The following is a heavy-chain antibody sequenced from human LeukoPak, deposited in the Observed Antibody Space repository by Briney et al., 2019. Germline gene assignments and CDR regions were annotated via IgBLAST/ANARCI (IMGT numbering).Heavy chain of an antibody. V-gene: IGHV1-69*13. CDR3: ASGERATMVRGVITANWFDP. CDR2: IIPIFGTA. Sequence: SVNVSCKASGGTFSSYAISWVRQAPGQGLEWMGGIIPIFGTANYAQKFQGRVTITADESTSTAYMELSSLRSEDTAVYYCASGERATMVRGVITANWFDPWGQGTLVTVSS. D-gene: IGHD3-10*01. J-gene: IGHJ5*02. CDR1: GGTFSSYA.